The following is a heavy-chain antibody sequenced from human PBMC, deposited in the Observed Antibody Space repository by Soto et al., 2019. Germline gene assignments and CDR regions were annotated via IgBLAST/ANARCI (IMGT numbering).Heavy chain of an antibody. J-gene: IGHJ5*02. D-gene: IGHD2-15*01. CDR3: ARVVAATIVYGHNWFDP. CDR2: IYYSGST. CDR1: GGSISSYY. Sequence: QVQLQESGPGLVKPSETLSLTCTVSGGSISSYYWSWIRQPPGKGLEWIGYIYYSGSTNYNPSLKSRVTISVDTSKNQFSLKLSSVTAADTAVYYCARVVAATIVYGHNWFDPWGQGTLVTVSS. V-gene: IGHV4-59*01.